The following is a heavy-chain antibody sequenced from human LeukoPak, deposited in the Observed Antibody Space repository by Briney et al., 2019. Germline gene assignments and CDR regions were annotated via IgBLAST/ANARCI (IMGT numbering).Heavy chain of an antibody. J-gene: IGHJ4*02. Sequence: ASVTVSCKASGYTFTGYYMHWVRQAPGQGLEWMGWINPNSGGTNYAQTFQGRVTMTRDTSISTAYMELSRLRSDDTAVYYCARAPGPFDYWGQGTLVTVSS. CDR1: GYTFTGYY. CDR2: INPNSGGT. V-gene: IGHV1-2*02. CDR3: ARAPGPFDY.